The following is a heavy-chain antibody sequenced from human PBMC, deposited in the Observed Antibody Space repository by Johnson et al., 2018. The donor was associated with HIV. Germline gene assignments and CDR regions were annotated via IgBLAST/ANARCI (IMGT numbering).Heavy chain of an antibody. D-gene: IGHD2-8*02. V-gene: IGHV3-30*02. CDR3: AKSGLFVLVVYAPDVFDI. J-gene: IGHJ3*02. Sequence: QVQLVESGGGVVQPGGSLRLSCAASGFTFSDYGMHWVRQAPGKGLEWVAFIQYDGNNKYYVDSVKCRFTISRDNSKKTVYLQMHSLRAEDTAVYYCAKSGLFVLVVYAPDVFDIWGQGTMVTVSS. CDR1: GFTFSDYG. CDR2: IQYDGNNK.